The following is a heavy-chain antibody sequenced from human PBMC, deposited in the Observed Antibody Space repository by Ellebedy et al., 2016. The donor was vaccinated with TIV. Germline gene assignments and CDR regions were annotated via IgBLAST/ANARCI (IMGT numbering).Heavy chain of an antibody. Sequence: ASVKVSCKASGYTFTSAGISWVRQAPGQGLEWMGWISVLNGNTNYAQDFQGRVTMTTDPSTSTVYMELRSLRSDDTAVYYCARYTYDILTGDNIRFDNWGQGTLVTVSS. D-gene: IGHD3-9*01. J-gene: IGHJ4*02. V-gene: IGHV1-18*01. CDR3: ARYTYDILTGDNIRFDN. CDR2: ISVLNGNT. CDR1: GYTFTSAG.